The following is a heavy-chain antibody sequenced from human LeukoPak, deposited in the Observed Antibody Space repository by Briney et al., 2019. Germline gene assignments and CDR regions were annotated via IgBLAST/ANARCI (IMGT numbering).Heavy chain of an antibody. Sequence: ASVKVSCKASGYTFTGYYMHWVRQAPGQGLEWMGWINPNSGGTNYAQKFQGRVTMTRDTSISTAYMELSRLRSDDTAVYYCARNNGGYYYYGMDVWGQGTTVTVSS. CDR2: INPNSGGT. D-gene: IGHD1-14*01. CDR1: GYTFTGYY. J-gene: IGHJ6*02. V-gene: IGHV1-2*02. CDR3: ARNNGGYYYYGMDV.